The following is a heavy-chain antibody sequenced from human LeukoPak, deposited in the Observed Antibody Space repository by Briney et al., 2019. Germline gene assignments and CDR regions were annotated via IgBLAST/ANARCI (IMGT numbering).Heavy chain of an antibody. Sequence: GGSLRLSCAASGFTFSSYAMSWVRQAPGKGLEWVSAISGSGGSTYYADSVKGRFTISRDNSKNTLYLQMNSLRAEDTAVYYCAASLDYYYDGSGLFNGDAFDIWGQGTMVTVSS. V-gene: IGHV3-23*01. J-gene: IGHJ3*02. D-gene: IGHD3-22*01. CDR1: GFTFSSYA. CDR2: ISGSGGST. CDR3: AASLDYYYDGSGLFNGDAFDI.